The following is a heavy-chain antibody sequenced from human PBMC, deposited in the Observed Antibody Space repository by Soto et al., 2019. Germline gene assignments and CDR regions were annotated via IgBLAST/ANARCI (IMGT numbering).Heavy chain of an antibody. D-gene: IGHD2-2*01. J-gene: IGHJ2*01. CDR3: ARTRDIVVVPAALYWYFDL. V-gene: IGHV4-59*01. CDR2: IYYSGST. Sequence: SETLSLTCTVSGGSIISYYWSWIRQPPGKGLEWIGYIYYSGSTNYNPSLKSRVTISVDTSKNQFSLKLSSVTAADTAVYYCARTRDIVVVPAALYWYFDLWGRGTLVTVSS. CDR1: GGSIISYY.